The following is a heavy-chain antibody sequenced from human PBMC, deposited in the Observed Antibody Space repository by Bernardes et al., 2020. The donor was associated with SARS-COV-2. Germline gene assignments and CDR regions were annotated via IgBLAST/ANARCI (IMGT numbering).Heavy chain of an antibody. CDR2: IYRDDDK. V-gene: IGHV2-5*02. CDR3: AHWFGMITREWFDP. Sequence: SGPTLANPTQTLTLTCTFSGFSLSTNGLGVGWIRQPPGKALEWLALIYRDDDKRYSPSLRSRLTITKDTTKNQVVLTMTNMDPVDTATYYCAHWFGMITREWFDPGGQGILVTVSS. CDR1: GFSLSTNGLG. J-gene: IGHJ5*02. D-gene: IGHD3-16*01.